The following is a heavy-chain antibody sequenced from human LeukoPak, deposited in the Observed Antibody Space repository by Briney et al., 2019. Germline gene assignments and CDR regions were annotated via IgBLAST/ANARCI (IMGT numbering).Heavy chain of an antibody. Sequence: SETLSLTCTVSGGSISSYYWSWLRQPPGKGLEWIGYIYYSWITNYNPSLKSRGTISVDTSKNQFSLNLTSVTAADTAVYYCARERGVAMADCSGGSCYRSLDPWGQGTLVTVSS. D-gene: IGHD2-15*01. V-gene: IGHV4-59*12. CDR2: IYYSWIT. CDR1: GGSISSYY. CDR3: ARERGVAMADCSGGSCYRSLDP. J-gene: IGHJ5*02.